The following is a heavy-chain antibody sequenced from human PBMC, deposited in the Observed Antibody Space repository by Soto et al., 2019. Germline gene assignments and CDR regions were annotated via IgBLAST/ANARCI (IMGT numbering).Heavy chain of an antibody. Sequence: SQTLSLTCAISGDSVSSNSAAWNWIRQSPSRGLEWLGRTYYRSKWYNDYAVSVKSRITINPDTSKNQFSLQLNSVTPEDTAVYYCARVRGGYIIAVADYYYGMDVWGQGTTVTVSS. D-gene: IGHD6-19*01. CDR3: ARVRGGYIIAVADYYYGMDV. CDR1: GDSVSSNSAA. CDR2: TYYRSKWYN. J-gene: IGHJ6*02. V-gene: IGHV6-1*01.